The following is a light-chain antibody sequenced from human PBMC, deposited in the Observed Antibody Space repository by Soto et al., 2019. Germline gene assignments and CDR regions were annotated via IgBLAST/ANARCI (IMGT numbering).Light chain of an antibody. CDR3: QQRINWPPTWT. V-gene: IGKV3-11*01. CDR1: QSVRSY. Sequence: EIVLTQSPATLSLSPGERATLSCRASQSVRSYLAWYQQKPGQAPRLVIFDASNRATGIPARFSGSGSGTDFTLIISSLVPEDFAVYYCQQRINWPPTWTFGQGTKVEIK. CDR2: DAS. J-gene: IGKJ1*01.